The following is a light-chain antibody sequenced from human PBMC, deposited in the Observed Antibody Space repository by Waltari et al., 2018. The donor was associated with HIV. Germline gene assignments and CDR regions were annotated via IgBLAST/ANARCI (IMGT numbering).Light chain of an antibody. V-gene: IGKV4-1*01. CDR1: QSILHGSYNEDA. J-gene: IGKJ1*01. CDR2: WAS. Sequence: DIVMTQSPDSLAVSLGERATINCKSSQSILHGSYNEDALTWYQLKPGQPPKVLIYWASIRESGVPDRFSGSGSGTDFTLTISSLQAEDAAVYYCQQYKHGWAFDQGTKVEIK. CDR3: QQYKHGWA.